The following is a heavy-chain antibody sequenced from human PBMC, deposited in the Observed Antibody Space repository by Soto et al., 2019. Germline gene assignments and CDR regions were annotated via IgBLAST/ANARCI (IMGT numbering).Heavy chain of an antibody. Sequence: GGSLRLSCAASGFTFSSYGMHWVRQAPGKGLEWVAVISYDGSKKYYADSVKGRFTISRDNSENTVYLQMKSLRPEDTAVYYCAKDQEYSSSWSNWFDPWGQGTLVTVSS. J-gene: IGHJ5*02. V-gene: IGHV3-30*18. CDR3: AKDQEYSSSWSNWFDP. D-gene: IGHD6-13*01. CDR2: ISYDGSKK. CDR1: GFTFSSYG.